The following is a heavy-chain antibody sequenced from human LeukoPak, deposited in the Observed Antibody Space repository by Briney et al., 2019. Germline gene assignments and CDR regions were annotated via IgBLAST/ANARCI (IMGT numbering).Heavy chain of an antibody. V-gene: IGHV3-49*04. CDR2: IASETYGGTA. J-gene: IGHJ4*02. CDR1: GFTFSDHY. Sequence: SLRLSCAASGFTFSDHYMDWVRQAPGKGLEWVGFIASETYGGTAEYAASVKGRFTISRDDSKSIAYLQMNSLKTEDTAVYYCTRDQTPYYWGQGTLVTVSS. CDR3: TRDQTPYY.